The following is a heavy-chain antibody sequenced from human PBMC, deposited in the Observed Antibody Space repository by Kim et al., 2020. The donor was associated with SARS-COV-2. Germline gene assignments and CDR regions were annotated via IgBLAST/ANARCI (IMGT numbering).Heavy chain of an antibody. J-gene: IGHJ4*02. Sequence: STYTTPPLKSLVTIAVDASKNQFSLKLSSVTAADTAVYYCARDRREAIDYWGQGTLVTVSS. CDR3: ARDRREAIDY. CDR2: ST. V-gene: IGHV4-31*01.